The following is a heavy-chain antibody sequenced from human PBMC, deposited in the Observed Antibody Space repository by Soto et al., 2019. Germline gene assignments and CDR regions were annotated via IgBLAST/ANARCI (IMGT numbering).Heavy chain of an antibody. D-gene: IGHD3-22*01. CDR3: ARDYDSSGFYPQTYYFEY. CDR1: GFTFSTYG. J-gene: IGHJ4*02. V-gene: IGHV3-33*01. CDR2: IWSDGTNK. Sequence: GGSLRLSCAASGFTFSTYGMHWVRQAPGKGLEWVAVIWSDGTNKYYADSVKGRFTISRDNSKNTLYLQMNSLRAEDTAVYYYARDYDSSGFYPQTYYFEYWGQGTLVTVSS.